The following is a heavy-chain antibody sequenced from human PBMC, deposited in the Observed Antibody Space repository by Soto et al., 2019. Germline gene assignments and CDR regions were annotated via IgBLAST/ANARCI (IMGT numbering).Heavy chain of an antibody. CDR2: IFYSGST. V-gene: IGHV4-39*01. J-gene: IGHJ5*02. CDR3: ARLGNYYQSLDP. D-gene: IGHD3-22*01. Sequence: SETLSLTCTVSSGSISSTIYSWDWIRQPPGKGLEWIGSIFYSGSTYYNPSLKSRVTISVDTSKSQFSLRLTSVTASDTAVYYCARLGNYYQSLDPWGQGTLVTVSS. CDR1: SGSISSTIYS.